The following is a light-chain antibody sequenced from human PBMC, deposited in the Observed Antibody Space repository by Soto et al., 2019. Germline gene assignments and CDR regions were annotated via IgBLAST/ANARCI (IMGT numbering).Light chain of an antibody. Sequence: QSVLTQPPSVSGAPGQRVTISCTGSSSNIGAGYDVHWYQQLPETAPKLLMYGNNNRPLGVPDRFSGSKSGTSASLAITGLQAEDEADYYCQSYDSSLSGYDVFGTGTKVTVL. CDR3: QSYDSSLSGYDV. J-gene: IGLJ1*01. V-gene: IGLV1-40*01. CDR1: SSNIGAGYD. CDR2: GNN.